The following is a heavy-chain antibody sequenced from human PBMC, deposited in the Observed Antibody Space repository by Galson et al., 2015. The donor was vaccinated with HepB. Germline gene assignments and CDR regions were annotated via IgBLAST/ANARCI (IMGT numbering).Heavy chain of an antibody. Sequence: SLIISCAAAGFTFGRYAMNWVRQAPVAGRDWVSYISKAGDIIFYADSVRGRFTISGDIALNSVSLLMNNLRADDTAVYYCARVSLRAFDIWGQGTLVTVSS. CDR3: ARVSLRAFDI. J-gene: IGHJ3*02. D-gene: IGHD3-10*01. V-gene: IGHV3-48*01. CDR1: GFTFGRYA. CDR2: ISKAGDII.